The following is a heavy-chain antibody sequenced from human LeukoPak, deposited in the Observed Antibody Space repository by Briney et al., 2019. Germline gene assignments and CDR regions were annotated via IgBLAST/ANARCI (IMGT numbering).Heavy chain of an antibody. CDR2: IYYSGST. CDR3: ARGARDYMDV. Sequence: SETLSLTCTVSGGSISSGGYYWSWIRQHPGEGLEWIGYIYYSGSTYYNPSLKSRVTISVDTSKNQFSLKLSSVTAADTAVYYCARGARDYMDVWGKGTTVTVSS. CDR1: GGSISSGGYY. J-gene: IGHJ6*03. V-gene: IGHV4-31*03.